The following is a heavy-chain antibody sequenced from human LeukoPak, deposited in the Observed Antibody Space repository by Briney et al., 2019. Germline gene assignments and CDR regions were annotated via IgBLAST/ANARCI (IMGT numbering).Heavy chain of an antibody. CDR2: ISSSSSTI. J-gene: IGHJ4*02. CDR1: GFTFSSYS. CDR3: ARDTVGVTDY. Sequence: PGGSLRLSCAASGFTFSSYSMNWVRQAPGKGLEWVSYISSSSSTIYYADSVKGRFTISRDNAKNSLYLQMNSLRAEDTALYYCARDTVGVTDYWGQGTLVTVSS. V-gene: IGHV3-48*04. D-gene: IGHD1-26*01.